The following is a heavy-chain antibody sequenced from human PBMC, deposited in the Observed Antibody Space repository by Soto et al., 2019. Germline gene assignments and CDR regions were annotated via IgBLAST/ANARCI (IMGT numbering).Heavy chain of an antibody. CDR2: SGSGGRT. Sequence: EVQLLVSGGGLVQPGGSLRLSCTASEFTLSSYAMAWVRQATGKGLEWVSASGSGGRTYYADSAKGRFIVSRDNSRSTLFLQMNSLRVGDTAMYYCARAVGSTLSWGQGTLVTVSS. CDR1: EFTLSSYA. V-gene: IGHV3-23*01. CDR3: ARAVGSTLS. J-gene: IGHJ5*02. D-gene: IGHD2-2*03.